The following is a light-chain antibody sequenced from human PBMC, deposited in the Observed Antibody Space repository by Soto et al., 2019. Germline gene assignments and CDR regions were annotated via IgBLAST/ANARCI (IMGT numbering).Light chain of an antibody. CDR3: QQNGSSPT. V-gene: IGKV3-20*01. CDR2: DAV. CDR1: QSVGTY. Sequence: VVLTQSPATLSLSPLERPTLSCRPSQSVGTYLAWYQQKPGQAPRLLIHDAVTRATGIPDRFSGSGSGSGTEFTLFISRLEPEDCGIYYCQQNGSSPTFGPGTKVDIK. J-gene: IGKJ3*01.